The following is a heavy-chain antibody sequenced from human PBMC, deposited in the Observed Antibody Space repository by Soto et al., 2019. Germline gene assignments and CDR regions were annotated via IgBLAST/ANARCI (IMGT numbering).Heavy chain of an antibody. J-gene: IGHJ5*02. CDR1: GYTLTELS. D-gene: IGHD1-26*01. CDR3: ATGPSKWGGSYYNGFDP. Sequence: ASVKVSCKVSGYTLTELSMHWVRQAPGKGLEWMGGFDPEDGETFYAQKFQGRVTMTEDTSTDTAYMELSSLRSEDTAVYYCATGPSKWGGSYYNGFDPWGQGTLVTVSS. V-gene: IGHV1-24*01. CDR2: FDPEDGET.